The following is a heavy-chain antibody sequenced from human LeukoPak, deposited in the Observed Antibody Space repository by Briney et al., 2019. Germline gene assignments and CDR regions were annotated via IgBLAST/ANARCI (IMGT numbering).Heavy chain of an antibody. CDR2: ISGSGGST. J-gene: IGHJ4*02. Sequence: PGGALRLSCAAPGFTFRSYAMSWVRQAPGKGLERVSAISGSGGSTYYADSVKGRFTISRDNSKNTLYLQMHSLRADDTALYYCAKDFIVVVPAATFDYWGQGTLVTVSS. CDR3: AKDFIVVVPAATFDY. D-gene: IGHD2-2*01. V-gene: IGHV3-23*01. CDR1: GFTFRSYA.